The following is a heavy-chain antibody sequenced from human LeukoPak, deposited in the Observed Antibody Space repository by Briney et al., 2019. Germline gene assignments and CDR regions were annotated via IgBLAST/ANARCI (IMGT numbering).Heavy chain of an antibody. Sequence: SGRSLRLSCAASGFTFDDYAMHWVRQVPGKGLEWVSGISWNSGSIGYADSVKGRFTISRDNAKNSLYLQMNSLRAEDTAVYYCARGEYSSSMFPYYMDVWGKGTTVTVSS. CDR1: GFTFDDYA. V-gene: IGHV3-9*01. CDR2: ISWNSGSI. D-gene: IGHD6-6*01. CDR3: ARGEYSSSMFPYYMDV. J-gene: IGHJ6*03.